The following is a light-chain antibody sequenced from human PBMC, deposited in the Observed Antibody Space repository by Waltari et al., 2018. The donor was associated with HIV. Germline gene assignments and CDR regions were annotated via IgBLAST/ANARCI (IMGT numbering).Light chain of an antibody. J-gene: IGLJ1*01. Sequence: QSALTQPASVSGSPGQSITIPCTGTTSDGGGYNYVPWYQQHPGKAPKLIIYEVSNRPSGVSNRFSGSKSGNTASLTISGLQAEDEADYYCSSYTSSSTYVFGTGTKVTVL. V-gene: IGLV2-14*01. CDR3: SSYTSSSTYV. CDR2: EVS. CDR1: TSDGGGYNY.